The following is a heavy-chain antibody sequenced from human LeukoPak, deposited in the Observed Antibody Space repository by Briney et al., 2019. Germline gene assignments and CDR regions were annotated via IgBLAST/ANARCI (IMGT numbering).Heavy chain of an antibody. D-gene: IGHD2-2*01. CDR1: GFTFSSYS. J-gene: IGHJ4*02. CDR2: ISSSSSTI. Sequence: PGGSLRLSCAASGFTFSSYSMNWVRQAPGKGLEWVSYISSSSSTIYYADSVKGRFTISRDNAKNTLYLQMNSLRAEDTAVYYCAKDREKVPAASDYWGQGTLVTVSS. CDR3: AKDREKVPAASDY. V-gene: IGHV3-48*04.